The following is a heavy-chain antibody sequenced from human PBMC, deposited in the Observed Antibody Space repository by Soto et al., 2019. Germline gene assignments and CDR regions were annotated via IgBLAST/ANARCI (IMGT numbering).Heavy chain of an antibody. CDR2: IYSGGST. V-gene: IGHV3-66*01. CDR3: AREPNYYGSGSYYNVLSAWGSGDFDN. J-gene: IGHJ4*02. CDR1: GFTVSSNY. Sequence: PGGSLRLSCAASGFTVSSNYMSWVRQAPGKGLEWVSVIYSGGSTYYADSVKGRFTISRDNSKNTLYLQMNSLRAEDTAVYYCAREPNYYGSGSYYNVLSAWGSGDFDNWGQGTLVTVSS. D-gene: IGHD3-10*01.